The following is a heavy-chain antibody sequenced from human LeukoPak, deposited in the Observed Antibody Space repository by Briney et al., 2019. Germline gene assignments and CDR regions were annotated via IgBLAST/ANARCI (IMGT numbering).Heavy chain of an antibody. V-gene: IGHV3-23*01. D-gene: IGHD3-10*01. Sequence: GGSLRLSCAASGFTFSIYAMNWVRQAPGKGVEWVSTISGSGGSTYYGDYVKGGFTISRDNTKNTVYVKMKSLRAEDTAVYYCAKAAPAYGSWGQGTLVTVSS. CDR1: GFTFSIYA. J-gene: IGHJ5*02. CDR3: AKAAPAYGS. CDR2: ISGSGGST.